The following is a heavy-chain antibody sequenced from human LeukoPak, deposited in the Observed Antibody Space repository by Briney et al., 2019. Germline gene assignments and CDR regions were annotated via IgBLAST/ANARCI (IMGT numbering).Heavy chain of an antibody. CDR3: ARDRGYYYYMDV. Sequence: PSETLSLTCTVSGGSISSGSYYWSWIRQPAGKGLEWIGRIYTSGSTNYNPSLKSRVTISVDTSKNQFSLKLNSVTAADTAVYYCARDRGYYYYMDVWGKGTTVTVSS. D-gene: IGHD3-10*01. J-gene: IGHJ6*03. V-gene: IGHV4-61*02. CDR2: IYTSGST. CDR1: GGSISSGSYY.